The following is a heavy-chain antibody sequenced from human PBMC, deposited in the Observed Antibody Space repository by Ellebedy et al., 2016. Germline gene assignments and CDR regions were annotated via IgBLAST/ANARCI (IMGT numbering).Heavy chain of an antibody. V-gene: IGHV3-23*01. J-gene: IGHJ5*02. Sequence: GESLKISXAASGFTFSSYTMRWVRQAPGKGLEWVSDISGSGGSTYYADSVKGRFTISRDNAKNTLYLQMNSLRAEDTAVYYCARAAGWFDPWGQGTLVTVSS. CDR1: GFTFSSYT. CDR3: ARAAGWFDP. CDR2: ISGSGGST.